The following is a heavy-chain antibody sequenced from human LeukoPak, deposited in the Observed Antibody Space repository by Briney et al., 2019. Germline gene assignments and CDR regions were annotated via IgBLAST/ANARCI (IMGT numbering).Heavy chain of an antibody. V-gene: IGHV1-18*01. Sequence: ASVTVSCKASGYTFTSYGISWVRQAPGQGLEWMGWISAYNGNTNYAQKLQGRVTMTTDTSTSTAYMEPRSLRSDDTAVYYCARAYSSTAASPLYYMDVWGKGTTVTVSS. D-gene: IGHD6-13*01. J-gene: IGHJ6*03. CDR2: ISAYNGNT. CDR1: GYTFTSYG. CDR3: ARAYSSTAASPLYYMDV.